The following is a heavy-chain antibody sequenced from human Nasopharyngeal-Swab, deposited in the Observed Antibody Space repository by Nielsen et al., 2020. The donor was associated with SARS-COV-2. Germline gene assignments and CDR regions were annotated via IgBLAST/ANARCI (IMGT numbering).Heavy chain of an antibody. Sequence: VRQAPGKGLEWVSAISGSGGSTYYADSVKGRFTISRDNSKNTLYLQMNSLRAEDTAVYYCAKDIAMVRGVISFPYFDYWDQGTLVTVSS. J-gene: IGHJ4*02. V-gene: IGHV3-23*01. CDR2: ISGSGGST. D-gene: IGHD3-10*01. CDR3: AKDIAMVRGVISFPYFDY.